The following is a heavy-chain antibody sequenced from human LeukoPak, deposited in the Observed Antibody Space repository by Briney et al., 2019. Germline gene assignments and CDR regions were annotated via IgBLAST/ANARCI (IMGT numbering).Heavy chain of an antibody. CDR3: ARAAHCSSTSRYGGFGDY. CDR1: GFTFSSYA. CDR2: ISSNGGST. V-gene: IGHV3-64*01. J-gene: IGHJ4*02. Sequence: PGGSLRLSCAASGFTFSSYAMHWVRQAPGKGLEYVSAISSNGGSTYYANSVKGRFTISRDNSKNTLYLQMGSLRAEDMAVYYCARAAHCSSTSRYGGFGDYCGQGTLVTVSS. D-gene: IGHD2-2*01.